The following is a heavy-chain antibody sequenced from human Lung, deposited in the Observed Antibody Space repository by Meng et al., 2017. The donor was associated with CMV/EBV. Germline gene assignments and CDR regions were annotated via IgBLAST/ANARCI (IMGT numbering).Heavy chain of an antibody. V-gene: IGHV3-21*01. CDR3: ARETGNSGWYGPGY. J-gene: IGHJ4*02. D-gene: IGHD6-19*01. Sequence: SXAASGFNCRTYSMNWVRQAPGKGLEWVSSISSSSTYIYYADSVKGRFTISRDNAKNSLYLQMNSLRAEDTAVYYCARETGNSGWYGPGYWGQGTXVTVAS. CDR2: ISSSSTYI. CDR1: GFNCRTYS.